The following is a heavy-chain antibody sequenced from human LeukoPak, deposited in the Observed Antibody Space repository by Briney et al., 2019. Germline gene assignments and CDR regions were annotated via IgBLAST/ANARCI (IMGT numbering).Heavy chain of an antibody. CDR1: GFTFSDHY. Sequence: GGSLRLSCAVSGFTFSDHYMDWVRQAPGKGLEWVGRSRNRAKSYTTDYVASVKGRFTISRDDSKSTLYLQMNSLETEDTAVYYCSRDATGDHWGQGTLVSVSS. CDR2: SRNRAKSYTT. CDR3: SRDATGDH. J-gene: IGHJ4*02. V-gene: IGHV3-72*01.